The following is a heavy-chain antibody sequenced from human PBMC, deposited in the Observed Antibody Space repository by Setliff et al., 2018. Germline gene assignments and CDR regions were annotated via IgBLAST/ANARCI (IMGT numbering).Heavy chain of an antibody. V-gene: IGHV1-69*13. CDR2: IIPIFGTA. J-gene: IGHJ6*03. CDR3: ARGPSLSRGGDSSGYYDYYYMDV. Sequence: GASVKVSCKASGGTFSSYAISWVRQAPGQGLEWMGGIIPIFGTANYAQKSQGRVTTTADESTSTAYMELSSLRSKDTAVNYCARGPSLSRGGDSSGYYDYYYMDVWGKGTTVTVSS. CDR1: GGTFSSYA. D-gene: IGHD3-22*01.